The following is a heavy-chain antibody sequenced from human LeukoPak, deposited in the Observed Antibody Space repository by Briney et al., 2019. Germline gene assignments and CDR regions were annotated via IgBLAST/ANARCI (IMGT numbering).Heavy chain of an antibody. Sequence: ASVRVSCKASGYTFIAYYLHWVRQAPGQGLEWMGWINPNSGGTNYAQKFKDWVTMTRDTSINTTYMELSSLKSDVAAVYYCARGTPGSYFGYWGQGTLVTVSS. D-gene: IGHD3-10*01. CDR2: INPNSGGT. CDR3: ARGTPGSYFGY. CDR1: GYTFIAYY. J-gene: IGHJ4*02. V-gene: IGHV1-2*04.